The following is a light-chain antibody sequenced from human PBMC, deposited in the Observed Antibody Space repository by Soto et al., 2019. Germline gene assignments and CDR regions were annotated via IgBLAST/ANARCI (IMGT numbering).Light chain of an antibody. V-gene: IGLV2-14*01. Sequence: QSALTQPASVSGSPGQSITISCTGTSSDVGGYNYVSWYQQHPGKAPKLMIYDVTNRPSGVSNRFSGSKSGNTASLAISGLEAEHEADYYCSSYTSSNTHVVFGGGTKLTVL. J-gene: IGLJ2*01. CDR1: SSDVGGYNY. CDR2: DVT. CDR3: SSYTSSNTHVV.